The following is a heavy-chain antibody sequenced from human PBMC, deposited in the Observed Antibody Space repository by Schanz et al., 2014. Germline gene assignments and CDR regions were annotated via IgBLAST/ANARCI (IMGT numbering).Heavy chain of an antibody. CDR1: GFSFSTYG. CDR2: ISSSSMYI. D-gene: IGHD2-15*01. Sequence: EVRLVESGGGLVKPGGSLRLSCAASGFSFSTYGMTWVRQAPGKGLEWVSSISSSSMYIYQADSMRGRFTISRDNAKNSLYLQVNNLSAEDTAVYYCVRVRYCSGGRCYQDNWFDPWGQGTLVIVSS. CDR3: VRVRYCSGGRCYQDNWFDP. J-gene: IGHJ5*02. V-gene: IGHV3-21*01.